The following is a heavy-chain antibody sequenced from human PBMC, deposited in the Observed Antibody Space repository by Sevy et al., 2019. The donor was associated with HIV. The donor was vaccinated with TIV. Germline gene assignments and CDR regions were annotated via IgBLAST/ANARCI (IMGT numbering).Heavy chain of an antibody. CDR2: IKQDGSEK. D-gene: IGHD5-12*01. V-gene: IGHV3-7*01. CDR1: GFTFSSYW. J-gene: IGHJ6*02. Sequence: GGSLRLSCAASGFTFSSYWMSWVRQAPGKGLEWVANIKQDGSEKYYVDSVKGRFTISRENAKNSLYLQMNSLRAEDTAVYYCARAVIVATGDYYGMDVWGQGTTVTVSS. CDR3: ARAVIVATGDYYGMDV.